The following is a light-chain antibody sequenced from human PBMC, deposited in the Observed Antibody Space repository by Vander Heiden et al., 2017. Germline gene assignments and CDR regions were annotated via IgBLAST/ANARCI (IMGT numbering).Light chain of an antibody. Sequence: DIVMTQSPDSLAVSLGERATINCKSSQSVLYSSNNKNYLAWYQQKPGQPPKLLIYWASTRESGVPDRFSGSGSGTEFTLTISSLQAEDVAVYYWQQDYSTGTFGHGTKVDIK. CDR1: QSVLYSSNNKNY. V-gene: IGKV4-1*01. CDR3: QQDYSTGT. J-gene: IGKJ3*01. CDR2: WAS.